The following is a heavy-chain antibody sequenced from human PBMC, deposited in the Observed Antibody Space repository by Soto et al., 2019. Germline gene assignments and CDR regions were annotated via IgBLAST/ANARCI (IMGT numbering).Heavy chain of an antibody. CDR3: AREDSYNLSYFDY. D-gene: IGHD1-1*01. CDR2: IYYSGST. V-gene: IGHV4-30-4*01. CDR1: GGSISSGDYY. Sequence: TLSLTCTVSGGSISSGDYYWSWIRQPPGKGLEWIGYIYYSGSTYYNPSLKSRVTISVDTSKNQFSLKLSSVTAADTAVYYCAREDSYNLSYFDYWGQGTLVTVSS. J-gene: IGHJ4*02.